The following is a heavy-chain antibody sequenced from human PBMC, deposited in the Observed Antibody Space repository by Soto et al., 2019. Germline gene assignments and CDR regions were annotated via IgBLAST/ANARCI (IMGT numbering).Heavy chain of an antibody. CDR2: INPKSGGA. D-gene: IGHD3-22*01. CDR1: GYVFTGYY. Sequence: QVHLVQSGAEVKKPGASVKVSCKASGYVFTGYYIHWVRQAPGQGLEWMGWINPKSGGANIAHKFQCWVTLTRDTSISTTYMEVNRLTSNDTAVYYCVRDYYDGSASYGFEFWGQGTPVTVAS. V-gene: IGHV1-2*04. CDR3: VRDYYDGSASYGFEF. J-gene: IGHJ4*03.